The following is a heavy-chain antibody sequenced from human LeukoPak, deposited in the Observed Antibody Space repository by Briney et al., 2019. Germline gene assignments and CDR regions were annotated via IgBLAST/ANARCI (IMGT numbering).Heavy chain of an antibody. D-gene: IGHD2-15*01. V-gene: IGHV4-34*01. CDR1: GGSFSGYY. Sequence: SETLSLTCAVYGGSFSGYYWSWIRQPPGKGLEWIGEINHSGSTNYNPSLKSRVTISVDTSKNQFSLKLSSVPAADTAVYYCARGYCSGGSCYMRGIDYWGQGTLVTVSS. CDR2: INHSGST. J-gene: IGHJ4*02. CDR3: ARGYCSGGSCYMRGIDY.